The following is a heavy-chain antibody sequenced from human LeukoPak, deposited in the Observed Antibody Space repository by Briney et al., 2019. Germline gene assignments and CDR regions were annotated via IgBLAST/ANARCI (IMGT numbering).Heavy chain of an antibody. CDR3: ARGGYYYDSSGEFDY. Sequence: SVKVSCKASGGTFSSYAISWVRQAPGQGLEWMGWISAYNGNTNYAQKLQGRVTMTTDTSTSTAYMELRSLRSDDTAVYYCARGGYYYDSSGEFDYWGQGTLVTVSS. J-gene: IGHJ4*02. D-gene: IGHD3-22*01. CDR1: GGTFSSYA. V-gene: IGHV1-18*01. CDR2: ISAYNGNT.